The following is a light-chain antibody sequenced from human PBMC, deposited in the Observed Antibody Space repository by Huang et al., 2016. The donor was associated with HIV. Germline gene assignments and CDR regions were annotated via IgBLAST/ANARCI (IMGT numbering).Light chain of an antibody. V-gene: IGKV2-28*01. CDR2: VAS. Sequence: DIVMTQYPLSLSVTPGEPASISCRSSQSLMHRNGNNYLDWYLQKPGQSPQLLIYVASIRASGVPDRFNGSGSGTDFTLKISRVEAEDVGVYYCMQALQTPRTFGGGTKVEVK. J-gene: IGKJ4*02. CDR3: MQALQTPRT. CDR1: QSLMHRNGNNY.